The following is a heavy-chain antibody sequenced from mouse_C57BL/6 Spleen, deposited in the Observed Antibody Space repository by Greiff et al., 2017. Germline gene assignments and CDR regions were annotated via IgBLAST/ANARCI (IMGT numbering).Heavy chain of an antibody. CDR2: ISSGSSTI. CDR3: ARARLRRYYAMDY. J-gene: IGHJ4*01. CDR1: GFTFSDYG. D-gene: IGHD2-4*01. Sequence: EVQLVESGGGLVKPGGSLKLSCAASGFTFSDYGMHWVRQAPEKGLEWVAYISSGSSTIYYADTVKGRFTISRDNAKNTLFLQMTSLRSEDTAMYYCARARLRRYYAMDYGGQGTSVTVSS. V-gene: IGHV5-17*01.